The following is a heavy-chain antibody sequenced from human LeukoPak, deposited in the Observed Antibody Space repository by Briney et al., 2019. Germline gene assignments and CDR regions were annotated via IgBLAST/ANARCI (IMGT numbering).Heavy chain of an antibody. CDR3: ARVVPAAMAFDP. Sequence: GGSLRLSCAASGFTLSSYSMNWVRQAPGKGLEWVSSISSSSYIYYADSVKGRFTISRDNAKNSLYLQMNSLRAEDTAVYYCARVVPAAMAFDPWGQGTLDTVSS. D-gene: IGHD2-2*01. V-gene: IGHV3-21*01. CDR1: GFTLSSYS. CDR2: ISSSSYI. J-gene: IGHJ5*02.